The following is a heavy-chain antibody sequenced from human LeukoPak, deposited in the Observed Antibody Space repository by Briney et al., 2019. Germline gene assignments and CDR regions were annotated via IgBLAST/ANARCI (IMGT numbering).Heavy chain of an antibody. D-gene: IGHD6-19*01. V-gene: IGHV3-13*01. CDR1: GFTFSSYD. J-gene: IGHJ3*02. Sequence: GGSLRLSCAASGFTFSSYDMHWVRQATGKGLEWVSAIGTAGDTYYPGSVKGRFTISRENAKSSLYLQMNSLRAGDTAVYYCARAHSSGWYAPGAFDIWGQGTMVTVSS. CDR3: ARAHSSGWYAPGAFDI. CDR2: IGTAGDT.